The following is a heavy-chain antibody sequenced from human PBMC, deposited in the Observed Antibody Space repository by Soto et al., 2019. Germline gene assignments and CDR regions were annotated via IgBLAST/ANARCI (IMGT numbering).Heavy chain of an antibody. V-gene: IGHV3-73*02. D-gene: IGHD3-10*01. CDR2: IRSKANNYAT. CDR3: TRLEELRGVVVGSSFDY. J-gene: IGHJ4*02. Sequence: EVQLVESGGGLVQPGGSLKLSCAASGFTLSASGIHWVRQASGKGLEWVGRIRSKANNYATAYAASVRDRFTISRDDSVNTAYLQMNSLKTEDTAMYYCTRLEELRGVVVGSSFDYWGQGTLVTVSS. CDR1: GFTLSASG.